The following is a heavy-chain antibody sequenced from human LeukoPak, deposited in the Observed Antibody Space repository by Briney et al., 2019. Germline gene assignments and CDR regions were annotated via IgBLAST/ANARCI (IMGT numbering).Heavy chain of an antibody. V-gene: IGHV4-4*07. D-gene: IGHD1-1*01. Sequence: PSETLSLTCTVSGGSISSYYWSWIRQPAGKGLEWIGSIYISGSTNYNPSLKSRVTMSVDTSKNQFSLKLSFVTAADTAVYYCARDRGTWNDDGFDYWGQGTLVTVSS. CDR3: ARDRGTWNDDGFDY. J-gene: IGHJ4*02. CDR2: IYISGST. CDR1: GGSISSYY.